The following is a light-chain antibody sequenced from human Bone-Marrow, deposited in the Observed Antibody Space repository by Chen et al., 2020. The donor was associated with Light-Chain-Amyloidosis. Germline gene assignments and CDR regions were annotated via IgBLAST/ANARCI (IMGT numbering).Light chain of an antibody. CDR1: SGSIATNY. Sequence: NFMLTQPHSVSESPGKTVIISCTRSSGSIATNYVQWYQQRPGSSPTTVIYEDDQRPSGVPDRFSGAIDRSSNSASLTISGLKTEDEADYDLQSYQGSSQGVFGGGTKLTVL. CDR3: QSYQGSSQGV. J-gene: IGLJ3*02. CDR2: EDD. V-gene: IGLV6-57*01.